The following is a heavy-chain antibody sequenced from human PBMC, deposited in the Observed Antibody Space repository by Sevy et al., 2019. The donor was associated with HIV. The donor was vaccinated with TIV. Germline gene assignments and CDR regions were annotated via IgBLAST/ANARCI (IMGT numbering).Heavy chain of an antibody. CDR3: AGGAAVAWDLLYN. J-gene: IGHJ4*02. V-gene: IGHV4-34*01. CDR1: GGSFSNYY. D-gene: IGHD1-26*01. Sequence: SETLTLTCDVYGGSFSNYYWSWIRQPPGKGLEWIGDIRHSVTTNYNPSLKSRVTISIDTSKNQFSLILRSVTAADTAVYYCAGGAAVAWDLLYNWGQGTLVTVSS. CDR2: IRHSVTT.